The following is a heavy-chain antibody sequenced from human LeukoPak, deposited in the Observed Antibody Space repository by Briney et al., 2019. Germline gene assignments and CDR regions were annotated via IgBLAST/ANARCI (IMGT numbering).Heavy chain of an antibody. D-gene: IGHD1-26*01. CDR2: LSYSGIT. J-gene: IGHJ4*02. CDR3: AKTLGSGAYYEGTFDS. CDR1: GVSISSFY. V-gene: IGHV4-59*01. Sequence: PSETLSLTCTVSGVSISSFYWSWIRQSPGKGLEWIGYLSYSGITHYNPSLKSRVTFSVDTSKKHFSLKLTSVTAADTAVYYCAKTLGSGAYYEGTFDSWGQGTPVTVSS.